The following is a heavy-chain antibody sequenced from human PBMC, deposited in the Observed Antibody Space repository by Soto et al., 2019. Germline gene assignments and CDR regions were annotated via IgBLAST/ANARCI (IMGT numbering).Heavy chain of an antibody. V-gene: IGHV5-51*01. CDR2: IYTGDSDT. Sequence: GASLKISCKGSGYSFTSYWICWVRQMPGKGLEWMGIIYTGDSDTRYSPSFQGQVTISADKSISTAYLQWSSLKASDTAMYYCARLGTDCSGGSCYLYYYYYYMDVWGKGTTVTVSS. CDR3: ARLGTDCSGGSCYLYYYYYYMDV. CDR1: GYSFTSYW. J-gene: IGHJ6*03. D-gene: IGHD2-15*01.